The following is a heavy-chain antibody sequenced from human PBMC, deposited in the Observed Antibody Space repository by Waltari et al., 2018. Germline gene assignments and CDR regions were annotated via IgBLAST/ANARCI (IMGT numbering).Heavy chain of an antibody. D-gene: IGHD3-9*01. V-gene: IGHV4-39*07. CDR2: IYYSGST. CDR3: ASQSWYYDILTGYYHFDY. CDR1: GGSISSSSYY. J-gene: IGHJ4*02. Sequence: QLQLQESGPGLVKPSETLSLTCTVSGGSISSSSYYWGWIRQPPGKGLEWIGSIYYSGSTYDNPSLKSRVTISVDTSKNQFSLKLSSVTAADTAVYYCASQSWYYDILTGYYHFDYWGQGTLVTVSS.